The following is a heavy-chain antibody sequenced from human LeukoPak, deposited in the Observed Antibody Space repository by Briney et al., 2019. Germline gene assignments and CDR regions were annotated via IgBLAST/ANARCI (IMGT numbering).Heavy chain of an antibody. D-gene: IGHD5-12*01. CDR1: GFTFSSYA. Sequence: PGGSLRLSCAASGFTFSSYAMSWVRQAPGKGLEWVSYISSSGSTIYYADSVKGRFTISRDNAKNSLYLQMNSLRAEDTAVYYCARDGDIAEFDYWGQGTLVTVSS. CDR3: ARDGDIAEFDY. CDR2: ISSSGSTI. J-gene: IGHJ4*02. V-gene: IGHV3-48*04.